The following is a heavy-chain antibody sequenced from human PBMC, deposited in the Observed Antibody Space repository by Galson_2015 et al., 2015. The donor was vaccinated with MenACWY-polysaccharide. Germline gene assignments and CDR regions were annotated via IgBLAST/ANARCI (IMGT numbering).Heavy chain of an antibody. J-gene: IGHJ4*02. D-gene: IGHD5-12*01. Sequence: SLRLSCAASGFTFSTYWMHWARHAPGKGLVWVSRIKSDGSSTNYADSVKGRFTISRDNAKNTLYLQMNSLRAEDTALYYCARGYSAYDGGQGTLVTVSA. CDR3: ARGYSAYD. CDR2: IKSDGSST. CDR1: GFTFSTYW. V-gene: IGHV3-74*01.